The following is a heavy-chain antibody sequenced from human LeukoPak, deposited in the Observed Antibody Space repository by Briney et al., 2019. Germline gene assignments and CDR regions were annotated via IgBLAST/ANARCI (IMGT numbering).Heavy chain of an antibody. J-gene: IGHJ4*02. Sequence: GGSLRLSCAASGFTVSSNYMSWVRQAPGKGLEWVSVISSGGSTYYADSVKGRFTISRDNSKNTLYLQMNSLRAEDTAVYYCARNYYDILTGVRNWGQGTLVTVSS. CDR2: ISSGGST. CDR3: ARNYYDILTGVRN. CDR1: GFTVSSNY. V-gene: IGHV3-53*01. D-gene: IGHD3-9*01.